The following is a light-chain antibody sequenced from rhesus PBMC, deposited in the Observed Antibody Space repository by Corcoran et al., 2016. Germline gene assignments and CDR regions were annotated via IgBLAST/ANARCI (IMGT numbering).Light chain of an antibody. CDR3: SSYSNGTPI. V-gene: IGLV2-13*03. CDR1: SSAIGGYNR. Sequence: QAAPTQSPSVSGSPGRSVTISCTGTSSAIGGYNRVSWYQQHPGKAPKLMIYDVTKRPSGVSDRVSATKSGTTASLTISGLQAEAESDYYCSSYSNGTPIFGAGTRLTVL. CDR2: DVT. J-gene: IGLJ1*01.